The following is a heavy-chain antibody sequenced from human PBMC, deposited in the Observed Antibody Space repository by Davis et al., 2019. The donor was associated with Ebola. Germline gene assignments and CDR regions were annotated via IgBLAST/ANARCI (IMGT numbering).Heavy chain of an antibody. CDR1: GFTFSNYA. D-gene: IGHD5-24*01. CDR3: ARAGWLGNFDY. J-gene: IGHJ4*02. CDR2: IPVSAATT. Sequence: GESLKTPCSASGFTFSNYAMSWVRLVPGSGLVWVAAIPVSAATTYYADSVKGRFTISRDNAKNSLYLQMNSLRAEDTAVYYCARAGWLGNFDYWGQGTLVTVSS. V-gene: IGHV3-23*01.